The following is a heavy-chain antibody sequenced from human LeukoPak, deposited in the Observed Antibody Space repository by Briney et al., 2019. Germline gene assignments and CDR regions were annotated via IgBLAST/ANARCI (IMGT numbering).Heavy chain of an antibody. J-gene: IGHJ6*04. CDR2: IYHSGST. D-gene: IGHD5-12*01. CDR1: GGSISSSSW. CDR3: ARRIFGGYDVAAYYYYGMDV. V-gene: IGHV4-4*02. Sequence: SGTLSLTCAVSGGSISSSSWWSWVRQPPGKGLEWIGEIYHSGSTNYNPSLKGRVTISVDKSKNQFSLKLSSVTAADTAVYYCARRIFGGYDVAAYYYYGMDVWGKGTTVTVSS.